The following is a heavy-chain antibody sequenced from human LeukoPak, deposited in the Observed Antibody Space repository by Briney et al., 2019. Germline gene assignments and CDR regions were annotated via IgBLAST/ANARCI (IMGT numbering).Heavy chain of an antibody. J-gene: IGHJ1*01. Sequence: SGGSLRLSCAVSGFTFSSYWMSWVRQAPGKGLEWVSYISSSSSTIYYADSVKGRFTISRDNAKNSLYLQMNSLRAEDTAVYYCARGGSPPMPVQRYCGGDCFGFQHWGQGTLVTVSS. D-gene: IGHD2-21*02. V-gene: IGHV3-48*04. CDR3: ARGGSPPMPVQRYCGGDCFGFQH. CDR2: ISSSSSTI. CDR1: GFTFSSYW.